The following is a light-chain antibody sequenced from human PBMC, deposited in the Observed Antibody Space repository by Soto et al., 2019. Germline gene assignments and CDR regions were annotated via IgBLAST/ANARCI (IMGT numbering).Light chain of an antibody. J-gene: IGKJ1*01. CDR2: KVS. CDR1: QSVNDW. V-gene: IGKV1-5*03. CDR3: QQYNSYSWT. Sequence: DIQMTQSPSTLSASVGDRVTITCRASQSVNDWLAWYQQKPGKAPNLLIYKVSNLESGVPSRFSGSGSGTEFTLTISSLQPDDFVTYYCQQYNSYSWTFGQGTKVEIK.